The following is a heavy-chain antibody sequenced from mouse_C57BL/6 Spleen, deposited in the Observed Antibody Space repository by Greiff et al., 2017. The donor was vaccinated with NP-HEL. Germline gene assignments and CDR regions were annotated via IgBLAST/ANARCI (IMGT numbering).Heavy chain of an antibody. CDR2: IDPETGGT. Sequence: QVQLQQSGAELVRPGASVTLSCKASGYTFTDYEMHWVKQTPVHGLEWIGAIDPETGGTAYNQKFKGKAILTADKSSSTAYMELRSLTSEDSAVYYCTRYFNEDYFDYWGQGTTLTVSS. CDR1: GYTFTDYE. V-gene: IGHV1-15*01. J-gene: IGHJ2*01. CDR3: TRYFNEDYFDY.